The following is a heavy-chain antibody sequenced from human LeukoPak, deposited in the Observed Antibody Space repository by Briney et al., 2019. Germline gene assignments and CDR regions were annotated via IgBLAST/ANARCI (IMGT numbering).Heavy chain of an antibody. J-gene: IGHJ4*02. D-gene: IGHD7-27*01. CDR2: ISVYNGNT. Sequence: ASVKVSCKASGYTFTSYGITWVRQAPGQGLEWMEWISVYNGNTNYAQKLQGRVTMTTDTSTSTAYMELRSLRSDDTAVYYCADVSGGQFFDFLGQGTLVTGS. CDR3: ADVSGGQFFDF. V-gene: IGHV1-18*04. CDR1: GYTFTSYG.